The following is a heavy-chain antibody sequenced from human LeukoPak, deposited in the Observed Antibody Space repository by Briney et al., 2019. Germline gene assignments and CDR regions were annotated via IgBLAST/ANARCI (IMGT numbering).Heavy chain of an antibody. CDR1: GYTFTGYY. CDR3: ATGFELSSGTPLGY. J-gene: IGHJ4*02. D-gene: IGHD3-10*01. V-gene: IGHV1-24*01. Sequence: WASVKVSCKASGYTFTGYYMHWVRQAPGKGLEWMGGFDPEDGETIYAQKFQGRVTMTEDTSTDTAYMELSSLRSEDTAVYYCATGFELSSGTPLGYWGQGTLVTVSS. CDR2: FDPEDGET.